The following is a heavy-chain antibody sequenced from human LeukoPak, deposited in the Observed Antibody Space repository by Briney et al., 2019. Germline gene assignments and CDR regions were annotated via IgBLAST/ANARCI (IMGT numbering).Heavy chain of an antibody. CDR3: ARAVRGDGDYERQTAGAFDI. Sequence: GGSLRLSCAPSRFSFRNYAIHWVRQTPGKALEWVTVIWSDGSQNYYVDSAKGRFTISRDNSKNTVYLQMNSLRVEDTAVYYCARAVRGDGDYERQTAGAFDIWGQGTMVTVSS. CDR2: IWSDGSQN. D-gene: IGHD3-10*01. CDR1: RFSFRNYA. J-gene: IGHJ3*02. V-gene: IGHV3-33*01.